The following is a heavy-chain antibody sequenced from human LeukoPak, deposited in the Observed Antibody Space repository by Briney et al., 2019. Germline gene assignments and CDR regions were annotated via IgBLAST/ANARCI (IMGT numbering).Heavy chain of an antibody. CDR3: ARDHDSSGQIRRELDY. CDR2: ISAYNGNT. D-gene: IGHD3-22*01. Sequence: ASVKVSCKASGYTFTTYGISWVRQAPGQGLEWMGWISAYNGNTNYAQKLQGRVTMTTDTSTSTAYMELRSLRSDDTAVYYCARDHDSSGQIRRELDYWGQGTLVTVSS. V-gene: IGHV1-18*01. J-gene: IGHJ4*02. CDR1: GYTFTTYG.